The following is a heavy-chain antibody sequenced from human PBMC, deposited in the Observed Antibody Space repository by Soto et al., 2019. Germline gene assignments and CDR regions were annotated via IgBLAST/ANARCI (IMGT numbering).Heavy chain of an antibody. CDR1: GGSFSGYH. J-gene: IGHJ6*03. Sequence: ADTLSLTCAVYGGSFSGYHWSWIRQPPGKGLEWIGEINHSGSTNYNPSLKSRVTISVDTSKNQFSLKLSSVTAADTAVYYCARGRREITIFGVVIAERIRNYYMDVWGKGTTVTVSS. D-gene: IGHD3-3*01. CDR3: ARGRREITIFGVVIAERIRNYYMDV. CDR2: INHSGST. V-gene: IGHV4-34*01.